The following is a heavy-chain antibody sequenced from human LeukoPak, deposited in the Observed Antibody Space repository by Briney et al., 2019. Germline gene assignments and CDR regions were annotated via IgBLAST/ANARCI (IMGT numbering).Heavy chain of an antibody. Sequence: PGGSLRLSCAASGFTFSSYSMNWVRQAPGKGLEWVSSISSSSSYIYYADSVKGRFTISRDNAKNSLYLQMNSLRAEDTAVYYCARDYYDSSGYLYYFDYWGRRTLVTVSS. J-gene: IGHJ4*02. CDR3: ARDYYDSSGYLYYFDY. CDR1: GFTFSSYS. V-gene: IGHV3-21*01. D-gene: IGHD3-22*01. CDR2: ISSSSSYI.